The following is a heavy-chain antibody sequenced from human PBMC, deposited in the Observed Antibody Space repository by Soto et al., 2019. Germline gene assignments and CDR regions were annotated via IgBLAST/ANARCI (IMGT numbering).Heavy chain of an antibody. J-gene: IGHJ4*02. CDR3: ARGILTTVTLYSFDY. D-gene: IGHD4-4*01. CDR2: INHSGST. Sequence: SETLPGTWAVYGGTFIDYYWSWISQPPGKGLEWIGEINHSGSTNYNPSLKSRVTISVDTSKNQFSLKLSSVTAADTAVYYCARGILTTVTLYSFDYWGQGTLVTV. V-gene: IGHV4-34*01. CDR1: GGTFIDYY.